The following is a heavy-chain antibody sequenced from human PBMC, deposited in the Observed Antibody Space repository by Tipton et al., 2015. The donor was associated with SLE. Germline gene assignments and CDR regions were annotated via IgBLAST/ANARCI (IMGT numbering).Heavy chain of an antibody. V-gene: IGHV4-59*02. Sequence: TLSLTCTVSGASVSSHYWTWVRQPPGKGLEWIGYIHHSGNTNYNPSLESRVTISVDTSKNQFSLKLSSVTAADTAVYYCARVGDYYGSGSLLDWGQGTLVTVSS. CDR1: GASVSSHY. CDR3: ARVGDYYGSGSLLD. J-gene: IGHJ4*02. CDR2: IHHSGNT. D-gene: IGHD3-10*01.